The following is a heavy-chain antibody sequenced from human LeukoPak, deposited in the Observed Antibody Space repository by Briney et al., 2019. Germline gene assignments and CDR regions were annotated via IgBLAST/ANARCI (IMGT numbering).Heavy chain of an antibody. J-gene: IGHJ3*02. CDR3: AKDALWFGELLGAFDI. D-gene: IGHD3-10*01. CDR2: IKQEGSEI. V-gene: IGHV3-7*01. Sequence: EWXAXIKQEGSEIEYVDSVKSRFIPSRDNAKNSLFLLMNNLRGDDTAVYYCAKDALWFGELLGAFDIWGQGTMVTVSS.